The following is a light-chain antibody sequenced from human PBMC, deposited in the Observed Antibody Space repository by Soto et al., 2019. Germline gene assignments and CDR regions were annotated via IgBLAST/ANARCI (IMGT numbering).Light chain of an antibody. CDR3: QTWGTGSWV. Sequence: QLVLTQSPSASASLGASVNLTCTLSSGHSSYAIAWHQQKPKKGPRYLMKLNSDGSHTKGDGIPDRFSGSSSGAERYLTISSLQSDDEADYYCQTWGTGSWVFGGGTKLTVL. CDR2: LNSDGSH. CDR1: SGHSSYA. J-gene: IGLJ3*02. V-gene: IGLV4-69*01.